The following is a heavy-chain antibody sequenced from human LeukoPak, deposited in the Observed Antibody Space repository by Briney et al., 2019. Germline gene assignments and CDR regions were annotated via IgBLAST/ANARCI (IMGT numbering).Heavy chain of an antibody. CDR1: GFTFSTYS. CDR3: AGDSTGYYWAY. J-gene: IGHJ4*02. V-gene: IGHV3-21*01. Sequence: PGGSLRLSCAASGFTFSTYSMNWVRQAPGKGLEWVSSMSRSTVYIYYADSVRGRFTISRDNARNSLYLQMNSLRAEDTAVYYCAGDSTGYYWAYWGQGTLVTVSS. CDR2: MSRSTVYI. D-gene: IGHD3-22*01.